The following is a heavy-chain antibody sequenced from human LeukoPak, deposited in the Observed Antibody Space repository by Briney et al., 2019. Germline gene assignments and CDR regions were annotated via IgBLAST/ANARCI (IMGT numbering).Heavy chain of an antibody. D-gene: IGHD3-22*01. J-gene: IGHJ6*02. V-gene: IGHV1-8*01. CDR3: ARERGVYDSSVYYYYGMDV. Sequence: ASVTVSCKASGYTFTSYDINWVRQAPGQGLEWMGWMNPNSGNTGYAQKFQGRVTMTRNTSISTAYMELSSLRSEDTAVYYCARERGVYDSSVYYYYGMDVWGQGTTVTVSS. CDR2: MNPNSGNT. CDR1: GYTFTSYD.